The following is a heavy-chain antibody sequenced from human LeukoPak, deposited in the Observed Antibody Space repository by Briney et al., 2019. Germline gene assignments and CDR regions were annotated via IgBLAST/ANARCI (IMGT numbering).Heavy chain of an antibody. Sequence: GGSLRLSCAASGFTFSDYYMSWIRQAPGKGLEWVSYISSSGSTIYYADSVKGRFTISRDNAKNSLYLQMSSLRAEDTAVYYCARDYYDSSGYYYFDYWGQGTLVTVSS. CDR3: ARDYYDSSGYYYFDY. CDR1: GFTFSDYY. V-gene: IGHV3-11*04. J-gene: IGHJ4*02. D-gene: IGHD3-22*01. CDR2: ISSSGSTI.